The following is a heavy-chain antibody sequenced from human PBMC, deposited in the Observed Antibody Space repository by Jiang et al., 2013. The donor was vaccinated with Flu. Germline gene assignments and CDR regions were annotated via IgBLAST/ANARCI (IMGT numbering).Heavy chain of an antibody. J-gene: IGHJ5*02. Sequence: SGLVKPSQTLFLTCAVSGGSIGTGDYSWTRIRQPPGKGLEWIGYIYHSGHTYYNPSLNSRVSTSVDKTRNQFSLRLTSVTAADTAVYYCARLNIEYCTRGVCSWFDPWGQGTLVTVSS. CDR2: IYHSGHT. V-gene: IGHV4-30-2*01. CDR3: ARLNIEYCTRGVCSWFDP. CDR1: GGSIGTGDYS. D-gene: IGHD2-8*02.